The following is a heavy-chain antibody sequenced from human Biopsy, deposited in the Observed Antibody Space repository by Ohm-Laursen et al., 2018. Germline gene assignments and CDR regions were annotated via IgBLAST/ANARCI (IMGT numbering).Heavy chain of an antibody. V-gene: IGHV4-59*08. CDR1: GDSINSSY. CDR3: ARRGSGGRSFDY. D-gene: IGHD2-15*01. J-gene: IGHJ4*02. CDR2: ISNSGNT. Sequence: SETLSLTCTASGDSINSSYWSWIRQPPGKGLEWIGFISNSGNTNYNPPLKSRVTISVDTSKNQISLKLDSVTAADTAVFYCARRGSGGRSFDYWGQGSLVTVSS.